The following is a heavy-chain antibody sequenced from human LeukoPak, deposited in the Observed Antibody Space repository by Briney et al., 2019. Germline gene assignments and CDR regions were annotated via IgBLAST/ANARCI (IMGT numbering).Heavy chain of an antibody. CDR2: ISGSGGST. J-gene: IGHJ6*04. CDR1: GFTFSSYA. D-gene: IGHD6-13*01. CDR3: AKEGGSSIAAAGIGSYYGMDV. V-gene: IGHV3-23*01. Sequence: PGGSLRLSCAASGFTFSSYAMSWVRQAPGKGLEWVSAISGSGGSTYYADSVKGRFTISRDNSKNTLYLQMNSLRAEDTAVYYCAKEGGSSIAAAGIGSYYGMDVWGKGTTVTVSS.